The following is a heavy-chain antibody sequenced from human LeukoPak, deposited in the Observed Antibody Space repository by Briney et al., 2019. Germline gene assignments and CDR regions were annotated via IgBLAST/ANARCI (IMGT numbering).Heavy chain of an antibody. V-gene: IGHV3-21*01. Sequence: PGGSLRLSCAASGFTFSSYSMNWVRQAPGKGLEWVSSISSSSSYIYYADSVKGRFTISRDNAKNSLYLQMNSLRAEDTAVYYCASDEALPPHYYYYMDVWGKGTTVTVSS. CDR3: ASDEALPPHYYYYMDV. CDR1: GFTFSSYS. J-gene: IGHJ6*03. CDR2: ISSSSSYI.